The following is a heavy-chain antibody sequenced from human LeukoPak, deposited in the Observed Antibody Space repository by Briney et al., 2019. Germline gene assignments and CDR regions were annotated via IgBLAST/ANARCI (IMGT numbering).Heavy chain of an antibody. D-gene: IGHD3-22*01. V-gene: IGHV3-23*01. CDR1: GFTFSSYA. CDR3: AKGNTMIVVVTPFDY. Sequence: GGSLRLSCAASGFTFSSYAMSWVRQAPGKGLEWVSAISGSGGSTYYADSVKGRFTISRDNSKNTLYLQMNSLRAEDTAVYYCAKGNTMIVVVTPFDYWGQGTLVTVSS. J-gene: IGHJ4*02. CDR2: ISGSGGST.